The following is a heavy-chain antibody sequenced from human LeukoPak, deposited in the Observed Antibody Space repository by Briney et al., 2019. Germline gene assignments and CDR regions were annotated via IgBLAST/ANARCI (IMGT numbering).Heavy chain of an antibody. Sequence: GGSLRLSCAASGFTFSNAWMSWVRQAPGKGLEWVGRIKSKTDGGTTDYAAPVKGRLTISRDDSKNTLYLQMNSPKTEDTAVYYCTTGTRITMVRGVPAYYYGMDVWGQGTTVTVSS. CDR2: IKSKTDGGTT. V-gene: IGHV3-15*01. CDR1: GFTFSNAW. J-gene: IGHJ6*02. D-gene: IGHD3-10*01. CDR3: TTGTRITMVRGVPAYYYGMDV.